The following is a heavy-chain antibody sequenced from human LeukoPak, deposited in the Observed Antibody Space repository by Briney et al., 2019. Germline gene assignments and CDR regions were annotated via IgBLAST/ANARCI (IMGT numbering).Heavy chain of an antibody. V-gene: IGHV1-46*01. CDR2: INPSGGST. CDR1: GYTFTNYY. CDR3: ARDVANLIVVVPAAKLYYMDV. J-gene: IGHJ6*03. D-gene: IGHD2-2*01. Sequence: ASVKVSCKASGYTFTNYYMHWVRQAPGQGLEWMGIINPSGGSTSYAQKFQGRVTMTRDMSTSTVYMELSSLGSEDTAVYYCARDVANLIVVVPAAKLYYMDVWGKGTTVTVSS.